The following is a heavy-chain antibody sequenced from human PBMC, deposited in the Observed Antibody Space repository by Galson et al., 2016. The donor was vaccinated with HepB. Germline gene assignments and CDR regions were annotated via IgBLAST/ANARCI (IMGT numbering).Heavy chain of an antibody. J-gene: IGHJ6*02. D-gene: IGHD5/OR15-5a*01. CDR3: ARDGGVFYDFGMDV. V-gene: IGHV4-59*01. Sequence: ETLSLPCNVSGDSMTNYYWSWIRRPPGKGLEWLGYIYNIWSTHYNPSLRSRVTTSIATSRNKFFLALSSVTAADTAVYFCARDGGVFYDFGMDVWGQGTTVIVSS. CDR1: GDSMTNYY. CDR2: IYNIWST.